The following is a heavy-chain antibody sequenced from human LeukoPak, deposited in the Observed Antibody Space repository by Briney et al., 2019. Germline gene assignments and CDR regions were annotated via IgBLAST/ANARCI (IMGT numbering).Heavy chain of an antibody. D-gene: IGHD2-21*02. J-gene: IGHJ6*02. CDR2: ISGDGGST. CDR1: GFTFDDYA. CDR3: AKDIGLERNVVTAILYYYGMDV. Sequence: PGGSLRLSCAASGFTFDDYAMHWVRQAPGKGLEWVSLISGDGGSTYYADSVKGRFTISRDDSKNSLYLQMNSLRTEDTALYYCAKDIGLERNVVTAILYYYGMDVWGQGTTVTVSS. V-gene: IGHV3-43*02.